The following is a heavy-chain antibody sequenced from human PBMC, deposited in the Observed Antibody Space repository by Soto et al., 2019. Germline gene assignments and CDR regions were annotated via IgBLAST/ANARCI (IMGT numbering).Heavy chain of an antibody. CDR2: INHTGST. V-gene: IGHV4-34*01. J-gene: IGHJ1*01. CDR3: ATVWFGESQH. Sequence: SETLSLTCAVYGGSFSGYSWTWIRQPPGTGLEWIGGINHTGSTYYNPSLKSRVTISVDTSKNQFSLKLSSVTAADTAVYYCATVWFGESQHWGQGTLVTVS. CDR1: GGSFSGYS. D-gene: IGHD3-10*01.